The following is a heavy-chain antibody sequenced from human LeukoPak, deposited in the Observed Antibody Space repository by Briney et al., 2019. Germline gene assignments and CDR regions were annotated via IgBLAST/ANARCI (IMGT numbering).Heavy chain of an antibody. D-gene: IGHD2-2*01. CDR2: INPSGGST. V-gene: IGHV1-46*01. Sequence: ASVKVTCKTSGYTFTNYYMHWVRQAPGQGLEWMGIINPSGGSTSYAQRFQGRVTLTRDTSTSTVYMELSSLTSADTTVYYWGRGGVVPAADFDYWGQGTLVTVSS. J-gene: IGHJ4*02. CDR1: GYTFTNYY. CDR3: GRGGVVPAADFDY.